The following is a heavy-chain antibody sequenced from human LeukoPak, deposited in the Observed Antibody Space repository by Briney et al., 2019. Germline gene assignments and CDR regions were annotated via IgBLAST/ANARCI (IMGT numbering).Heavy chain of an antibody. CDR3: ARSSFARWFDP. J-gene: IGHJ5*02. Sequence: GGSLSLSCAASGFTFSNYWMSWVRQAPGKGLEWVANIKEDGSEKYYVDSVKGRFTISRDNARNSLYLQMNSLRAEDTAVYYCARSSFARWFDPWGQGTLVTVSS. CDR1: GFTFSNYW. V-gene: IGHV3-7*01. CDR2: IKEDGSEK. D-gene: IGHD6-13*01.